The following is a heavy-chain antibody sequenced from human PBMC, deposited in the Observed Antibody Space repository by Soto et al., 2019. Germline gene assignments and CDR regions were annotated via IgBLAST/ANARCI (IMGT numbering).Heavy chain of an antibody. CDR1: GFTVSSNY. D-gene: IGHD2-8*01. Sequence: GGSLRLSCAASGFTVSSNYMSWVRQAPGKGLEWISIIYSAGNTYYADSVKGRFTISRDNSKNTLYLQMNSLGAEDSAVYYCARGIHNNYGVTPAFWGQGTLVTVSS. J-gene: IGHJ4*02. CDR2: IYSAGNT. V-gene: IGHV3-66*01. CDR3: ARGIHNNYGVTPAF.